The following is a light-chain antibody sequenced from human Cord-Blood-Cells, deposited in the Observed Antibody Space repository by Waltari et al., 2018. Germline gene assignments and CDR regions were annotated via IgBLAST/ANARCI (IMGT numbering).Light chain of an antibody. Sequence: DIVMTQSPDSLAVSLGERATINCKSSQSVLYSSNNKNYLAWYQQKPGQSPKLLIYWASTRESGVPDRFSGSGSGTDFTRTISSLQAEDVAVYYCQQYYSTPWTFGQGTKVEIK. CDR3: QQYYSTPWT. CDR1: QSVLYSSNNKNY. V-gene: IGKV4-1*01. CDR2: WAS. J-gene: IGKJ1*01.